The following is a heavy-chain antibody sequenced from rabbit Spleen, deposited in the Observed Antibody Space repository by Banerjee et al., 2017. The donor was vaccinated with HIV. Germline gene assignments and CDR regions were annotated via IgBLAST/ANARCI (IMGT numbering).Heavy chain of an antibody. V-gene: IGHV1S40*01. Sequence: QSLEESGGDLVKPGASLTLTCTASGFSFSSSFWICWVRQAPGKGPEWIACIYGGSSGSSVYASWAKGRFTISKTSSTTVTLQMTSLTAADTATYFCARDTSSSFSSYGMDLWGPGTLVTVS. CDR2: IYGGSSGSS. J-gene: IGHJ6*01. CDR1: GFSFSSSFW. D-gene: IGHD1-1*01. CDR3: ARDTSSSFSSYGMDL.